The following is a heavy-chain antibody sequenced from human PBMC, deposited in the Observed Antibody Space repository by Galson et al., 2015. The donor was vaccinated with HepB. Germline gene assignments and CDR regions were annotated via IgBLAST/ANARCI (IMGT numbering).Heavy chain of an antibody. Sequence: SVKVSCKASGHTFTGYYMHWVRQAPGQGLEWMGWINPNSGGTNYAQKFQGWVTMTRDTSISTAYMELSRLRSDDTAVYYCARARDSSSWDDYYYYGMDVWGQGTTVTVSS. CDR2: INPNSGGT. D-gene: IGHD6-13*01. CDR1: GHTFTGYY. J-gene: IGHJ6*02. V-gene: IGHV1-2*04. CDR3: ARARDSSSWDDYYYYGMDV.